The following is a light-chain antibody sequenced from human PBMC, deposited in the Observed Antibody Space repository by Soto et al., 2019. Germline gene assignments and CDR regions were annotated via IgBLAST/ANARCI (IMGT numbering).Light chain of an antibody. V-gene: IGKV3-20*01. Sequence: EIVLTQSPGTLSLSPGERATLSCRASQSVSSTYVAWYQQKPGQAPRLIIYGASSRATGIPDRFSGSGSGTDFTLSSSRLEPEDVAVYYCQQYDSSLYTFGQGTKLEIK. CDR1: QSVSSTY. J-gene: IGKJ2*01. CDR3: QQYDSSLYT. CDR2: GAS.